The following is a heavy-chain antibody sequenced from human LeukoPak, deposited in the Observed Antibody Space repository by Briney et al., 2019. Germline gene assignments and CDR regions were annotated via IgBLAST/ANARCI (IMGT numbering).Heavy chain of an antibody. Sequence: ASAKVSCKASGGTFSSYAISWVRQAPGQGLEWMGGIIPIFGTANYAQKFQGRVTITTDESTSTAYMELSSLRSEDTAVYYCARGAGDIVVVPAAKPRYYYYMDVWGKGTTVTVSS. CDR3: ARGAGDIVVVPAAKPRYYYYMDV. J-gene: IGHJ6*03. V-gene: IGHV1-69*05. CDR1: GGTFSSYA. D-gene: IGHD2-2*01. CDR2: IIPIFGTA.